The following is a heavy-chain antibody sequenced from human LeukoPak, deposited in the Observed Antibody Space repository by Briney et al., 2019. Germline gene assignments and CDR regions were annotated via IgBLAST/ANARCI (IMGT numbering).Heavy chain of an antibody. CDR3: ARDDSVVGTAYDY. D-gene: IGHD6-19*01. V-gene: IGHV4-34*01. CDR1: GFTFIRYS. Sequence: GSLRLSCAASGFTFIRYSMNWVRQAPGKGLEWIGEINPSGSTKYNPSLKSRVTISVDTSKNQFSLKLSSVTAADTAVYYCARDDSVVGTAYDYWGQGTLVTVSS. J-gene: IGHJ4*02. CDR2: INPSGST.